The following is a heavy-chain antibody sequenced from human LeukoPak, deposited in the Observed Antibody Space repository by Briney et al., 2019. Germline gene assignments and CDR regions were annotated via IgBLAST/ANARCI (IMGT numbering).Heavy chain of an antibody. CDR1: GSTFSSYT. D-gene: IGHD2-21*01. J-gene: IGHJ4*02. CDR3: ARAQGHTNFDY. CDR2: IIPILGIA. V-gene: IGHV1-69*02. Sequence: SVKVSCKASGSTFSSYTISWVRQAPGQGLEWMGRIIPILGIANYAQKFQGRVTITADKSTSTAYMELSSLRSEDTAMYYCARAQGHTNFDYWGQGTLVTVSS.